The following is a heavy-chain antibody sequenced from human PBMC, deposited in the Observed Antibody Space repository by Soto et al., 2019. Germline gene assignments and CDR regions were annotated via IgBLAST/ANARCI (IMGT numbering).Heavy chain of an antibody. Sequence: ASVKVSCKASGYTFTGYYMHWVRQAPGQGLELMGWINPNSGGTNYAQKFQGWVTMTRDXXXXXAXMXLXXXXSDXTAVYYCARGTTVTTYLFDYWGQGTLVTVSS. D-gene: IGHD4-17*01. CDR1: GYTFTGYY. V-gene: IGHV1-2*04. J-gene: IGHJ4*02. CDR2: INPNSGGT. CDR3: ARGTTVTTYLFDY.